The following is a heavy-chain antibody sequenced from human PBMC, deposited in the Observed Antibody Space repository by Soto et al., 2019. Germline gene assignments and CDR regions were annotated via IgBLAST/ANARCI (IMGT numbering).Heavy chain of an antibody. Sequence: GASVKVSCKVSGYTLTELSMHWVRQAPGKGLEWMGGFDPEDGETIYAKKFQGRVTMTEDTSTDTAYMELSSLRFEDTDVYYCATVVDTDAFAIWGKGTMVTVSS. CDR2: FDPEDGET. CDR1: GYTLTELS. CDR3: ATVVDTDAFAI. V-gene: IGHV1-24*01. J-gene: IGHJ3*02. D-gene: IGHD5-18*01.